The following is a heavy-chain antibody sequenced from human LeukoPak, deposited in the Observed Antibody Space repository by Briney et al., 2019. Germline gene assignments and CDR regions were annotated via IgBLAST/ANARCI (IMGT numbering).Heavy chain of an antibody. CDR2: INQDGSEK. CDR3: ARSSSGYYYTLIDY. CDR1: GFTFSSYA. V-gene: IGHV3-7*01. J-gene: IGHJ4*02. D-gene: IGHD3-22*01. Sequence: PGGSLRLSCAASGFTFSSYAMHWVRQAPGKGLEWVANINQDGSEKYYVDSVKGRFTTSRDDAKNSLYLQMNSLRAEDTVVYYCARSSSGYYYTLIDYWGQGTLVTVSS.